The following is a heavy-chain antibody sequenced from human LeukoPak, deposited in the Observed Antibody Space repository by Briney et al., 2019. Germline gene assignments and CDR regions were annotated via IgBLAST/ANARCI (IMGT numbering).Heavy chain of an antibody. V-gene: IGHV3-21*01. CDR2: ISSSSSYI. CDR3: ARRPDYYDSSGYDY. D-gene: IGHD3-22*01. Sequence: GGSLRLSCAASGFTFSSYSMNWVRQAPGKGLEWVSSISSSSSYIYYADSVKGRFTISRDNAKNSLYLQMNSLRAEDTAVYYCARRPDYYDSSGYDYWGQGTLVTVSS. CDR1: GFTFSSYS. J-gene: IGHJ4*02.